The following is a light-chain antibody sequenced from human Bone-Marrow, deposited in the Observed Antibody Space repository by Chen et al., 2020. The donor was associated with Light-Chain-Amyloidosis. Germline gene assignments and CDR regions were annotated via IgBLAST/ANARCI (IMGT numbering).Light chain of an antibody. Sequence: SYELTQPPAVSVSHGQTARITCSGDDLPTKYAYWYQHKPGQAPVLVIHRDTERPSGISERFSGSSSGTTATLTISGVQAEDEADYHCQSADSSGTYEVIFGGGTKLTVL. CDR3: QSADSSGTYEVI. V-gene: IGLV3-25*03. CDR2: RDT. CDR1: DLPTKY. J-gene: IGLJ2*01.